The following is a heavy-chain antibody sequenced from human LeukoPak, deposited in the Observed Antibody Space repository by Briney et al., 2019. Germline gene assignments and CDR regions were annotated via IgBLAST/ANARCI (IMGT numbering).Heavy chain of an antibody. V-gene: IGHV4-39*01. D-gene: IGHD3-10*01. Sequence: PSETLSLTCTVSGGSISSSSYYWGWIRQPPGKGLEWIGSIYYSGSTYYNPSLKSRVTISVDTSKNQFSLKLSSVTAADTAVYYCARLNYYGSGSLDVWGKGTTVTISS. CDR1: GGSISSSSYY. CDR3: ARLNYYGSGSLDV. CDR2: IYYSGST. J-gene: IGHJ6*04.